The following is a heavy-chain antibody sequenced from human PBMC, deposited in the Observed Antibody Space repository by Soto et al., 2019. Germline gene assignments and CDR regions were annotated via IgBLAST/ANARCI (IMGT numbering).Heavy chain of an antibody. CDR3: ARNYDSSGFDY. Sequence: QVQLQESGPGLVKPSQTLSLTCTVSGGSISSGGYYWSWIRQHPGKVLEWIGYIYYSGSTYYHPSLKSRVTISVDTSKNQFSLKLSSVTAADTAVYYCARNYDSSGFDYWGQGTLVTVSS. J-gene: IGHJ4*02. CDR1: GGSISSGGYY. D-gene: IGHD3-22*01. CDR2: IYYSGST. V-gene: IGHV4-31*03.